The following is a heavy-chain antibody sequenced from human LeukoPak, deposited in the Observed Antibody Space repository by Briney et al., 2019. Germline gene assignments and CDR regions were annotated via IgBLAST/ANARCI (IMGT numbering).Heavy chain of an antibody. Sequence: ASVKVSCKASGYTFTSYYMHWVRQAPGQGLEWMGIVNPSGGSTSYAQKFQGRVTMTRDTSTSTVYMELSRLRSEDTAVYYCARAPPGASYDILTGDAFDIWGQGTMVTVSS. CDR2: VNPSGGST. CDR1: GYTFTSYY. CDR3: ARAPPGASYDILTGDAFDI. V-gene: IGHV1-46*01. J-gene: IGHJ3*02. D-gene: IGHD3-9*01.